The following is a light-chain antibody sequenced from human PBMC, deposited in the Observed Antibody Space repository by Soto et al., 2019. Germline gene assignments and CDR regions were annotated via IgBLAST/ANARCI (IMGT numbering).Light chain of an antibody. Sequence: EIVLTQSPATLSLSPGERATLSCRASQSVTKYLAWYQQKPGQAPRLPIYDTSNRATGIPARFSGSGSGTEFTLTISSLQSEDFAVYYCQQYNNLVAFGQGTKVDIK. CDR3: QQYNNLVA. V-gene: IGKV3D-15*01. CDR2: DTS. J-gene: IGKJ1*01. CDR1: QSVTKY.